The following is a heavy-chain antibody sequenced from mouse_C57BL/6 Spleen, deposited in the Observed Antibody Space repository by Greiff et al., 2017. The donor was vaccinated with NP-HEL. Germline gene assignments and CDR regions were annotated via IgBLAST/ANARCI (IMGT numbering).Heavy chain of an antibody. CDR1: GYTFTEYT. Sequence: FQLQQSGAELVKPGASVKLSCKASGYTFTEYTIHWVKQRSGQGLEWIGWFYPGSGSIKYNEKFKDKATLTADKSSSTVYMELSRLTSEDSAVYFCARQEDYYGSSPMYYFDYWGQGTTLTVSS. V-gene: IGHV1-62-2*01. CDR3: ARQEDYYGSSPMYYFDY. CDR2: FYPGSGSI. D-gene: IGHD1-1*01. J-gene: IGHJ2*01.